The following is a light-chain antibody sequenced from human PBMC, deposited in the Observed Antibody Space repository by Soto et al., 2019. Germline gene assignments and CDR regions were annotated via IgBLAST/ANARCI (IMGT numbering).Light chain of an antibody. Sequence: QPVLTQPASVSGSPGQSITISCTGTSSDVGGYNYVSWYQQHPGKAPKLMIYDVSNRPXGVXXRFSGSKSGNTASLTISGXXXXXXADYYCSSYTSSSTPYVFGTGTKLTVL. J-gene: IGLJ1*01. CDR2: DVS. V-gene: IGLV2-14*01. CDR1: SSDVGGYNY. CDR3: SSYTSSSTPYV.